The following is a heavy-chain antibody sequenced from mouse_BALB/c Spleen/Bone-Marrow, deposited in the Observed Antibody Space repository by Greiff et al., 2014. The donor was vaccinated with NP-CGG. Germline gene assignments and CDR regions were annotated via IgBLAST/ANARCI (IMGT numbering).Heavy chain of an antibody. CDR1: GFTFSSYY. CDR2: INSYGGST. J-gene: IGHJ2*01. V-gene: IGHV5-6-2*01. D-gene: IGHD1-1*01. CDR3: AGSYYGSTFDY. Sequence: LQQSGGGLVKLGGSLKLSCAASGFTFSSYYMSWVRQTPEKRLELVAAINSYGGSTYYPDTVKGRFTISRDNAKNTLYLQMSSLKSEDTALYYCAGSYYGSTFDYWGQGTTLTVSS.